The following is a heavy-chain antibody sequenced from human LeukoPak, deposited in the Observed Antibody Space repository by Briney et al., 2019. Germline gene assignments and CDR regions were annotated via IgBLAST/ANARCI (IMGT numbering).Heavy chain of an antibody. Sequence: GGSLRLSCAASGFTFSSYWMHWVRQAPGNGLVWVSRINSDGSSTSYADSVKGRFTISRDNAKNTLYLQMNSLRAEDTAVYYCARQADYDFWSGYFEYLGYWGQGTLVTVSS. CDR1: GFTFSSYW. J-gene: IGHJ4*02. V-gene: IGHV3-74*01. CDR2: INSDGSST. CDR3: ARQADYDFWSGYFEYLGY. D-gene: IGHD3-3*01.